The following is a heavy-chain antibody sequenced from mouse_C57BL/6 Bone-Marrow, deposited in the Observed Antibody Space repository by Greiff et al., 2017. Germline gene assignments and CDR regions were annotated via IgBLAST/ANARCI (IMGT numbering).Heavy chain of an antibody. CDR3: TKTGTGGLDY. D-gene: IGHD4-1*01. Sequence: VQLQQSGAELVRPGASVTLSCKASGYTFTDYEMHWVKQTPVHGLEWIGAIDPETGGTAYNQKFKGKAILTADKSSSTAYMELRSLTSEDSAVYYCTKTGTGGLDYWGQGTTLTVSA. CDR1: GYTFTDYE. J-gene: IGHJ2*01. CDR2: IDPETGGT. V-gene: IGHV1-15*01.